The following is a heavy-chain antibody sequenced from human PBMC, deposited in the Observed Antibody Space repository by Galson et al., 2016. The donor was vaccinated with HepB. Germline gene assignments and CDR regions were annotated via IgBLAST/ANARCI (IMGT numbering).Heavy chain of an antibody. Sequence: SLRLSCAASGFSFSSYGMHWVRQAPGKGLEWVAVIWYDGSNKYYVDSVKGRFTISRDNSKNTLYLQMNSLRAEDTAVYYCARDFAAAGMFGYFQHWGQGTLATVSS. CDR1: GFSFSSYG. CDR2: IWYDGSNK. CDR3: ARDFAAAGMFGYFQH. J-gene: IGHJ1*01. V-gene: IGHV3-33*01. D-gene: IGHD6-13*01.